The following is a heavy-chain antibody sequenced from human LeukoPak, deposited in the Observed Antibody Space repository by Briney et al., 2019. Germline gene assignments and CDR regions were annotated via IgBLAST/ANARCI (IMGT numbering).Heavy chain of an antibody. CDR3: AIWRGQQLAQLVEALEI. D-gene: IGHD6-13*01. J-gene: IGHJ3*02. V-gene: IGHV3-23*01. Sequence: GGSLRLSCAASGFTVSSRAMNWVRQAPGKGLEWVSGISGSGGSTYYADSVKGRFTISRDNSKNTLYLQMNSLRAEDTAVYYCAIWRGQQLAQLVEALEICGHEEMVTVSS. CDR2: ISGSGGST. CDR1: GFTVSSRA.